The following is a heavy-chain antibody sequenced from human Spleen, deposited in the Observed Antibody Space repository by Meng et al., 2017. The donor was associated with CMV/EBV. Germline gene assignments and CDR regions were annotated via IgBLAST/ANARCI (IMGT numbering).Heavy chain of an antibody. V-gene: IGHV3-74*01. CDR1: GFTFSSYW. CDR3: AKDNWNYRSYFDY. J-gene: IGHJ4*02. CDR2: INSDGSST. D-gene: IGHD1-7*01. Sequence: GESLKISCAASGFTFSSYWMHWVRQAPGKGLVWVSRINSDGSSTSYADSVKGRFTISRDNSKNTLYLQMNSPRAEDTAVYYCAKDNWNYRSYFDYWGQGTLVTVSS.